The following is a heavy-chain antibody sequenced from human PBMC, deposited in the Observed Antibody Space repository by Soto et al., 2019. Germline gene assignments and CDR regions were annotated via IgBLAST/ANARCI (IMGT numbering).Heavy chain of an antibody. J-gene: IGHJ6*02. CDR2: ISAYNGNT. D-gene: IGHD2-2*01. CDR1: GYTFTSYG. CDR3: ARDPEDIVVVPAANYYYGMDV. Sequence: ASVKVSCKASGYTFTSYGISWVRQAPGQGLEWMGWISAYNGNTNYAQKLQGRVTMTTDTSTSTAYMELRSLRSDDTAVYYCARDPEDIVVVPAANYYYGMDVWGQGTTVTVSS. V-gene: IGHV1-18*01.